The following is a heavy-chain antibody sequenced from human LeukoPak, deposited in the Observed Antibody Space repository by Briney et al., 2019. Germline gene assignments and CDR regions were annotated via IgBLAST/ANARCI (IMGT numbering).Heavy chain of an antibody. J-gene: IGHJ4*02. D-gene: IGHD6-6*01. Sequence: GGSLRLSCAASGFTFSRFTMNWVRQAPGKGLEWVSSITSSSSYIYYADSVKGRFTISRDNAKNSLYLQMNSLRAEDTAVYYCARDLSEYSSSAYYWGQGTLVTVSS. V-gene: IGHV3-21*01. CDR2: ITSSSSYI. CDR1: GFTFSRFT. CDR3: ARDLSEYSSSAYY.